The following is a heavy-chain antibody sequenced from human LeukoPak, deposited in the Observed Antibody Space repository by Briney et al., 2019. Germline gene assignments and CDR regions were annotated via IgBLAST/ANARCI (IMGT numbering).Heavy chain of an antibody. CDR3: TRGSYGDYEY. CDR2: ISSTGNTI. J-gene: IGHJ4*02. D-gene: IGHD4-17*01. CDR1: GFTFSSYN. Sequence: PGGSLRLSCAASGFTFSSYNMNWVRQAPGKGLEWVSYISSTGNTIYYADSMKGRFTISRDNAQNSLYLQMNSLRAEDTAVYYCTRGSYGDYEYWGQGTLVTVSS. V-gene: IGHV3-48*04.